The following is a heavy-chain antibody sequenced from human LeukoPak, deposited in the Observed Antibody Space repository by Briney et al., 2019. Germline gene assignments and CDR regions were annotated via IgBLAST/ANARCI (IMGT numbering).Heavy chain of an antibody. V-gene: IGHV3-48*01. J-gene: IGHJ4*01. CDR1: GFTFTSLT. CDR3: ARNFDS. CDR2: ITSSSSTI. D-gene: IGHD2/OR15-2a*01. Sequence: GGSLRLSCAASGFTFTSLTMHWVGQAAGKGLEWVSYITSSSSTIYYAASVKGRFTMSRDNAENSLYLQMNSLRAEDTAVYYCARNFDSWGQGTLVTVSS.